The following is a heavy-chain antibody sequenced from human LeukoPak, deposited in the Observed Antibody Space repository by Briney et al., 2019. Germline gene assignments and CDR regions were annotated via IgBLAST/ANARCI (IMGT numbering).Heavy chain of an antibody. CDR3: ARHYYDGAGY. D-gene: IGHD3-22*01. V-gene: IGHV1-46*01. J-gene: IGHJ4*02. CDR1: GYTLTELS. Sequence: ASVKVSCKVSGYTLTELSMHWVRQAPGHGLEWMGVINPNGGSPTYAQKFQGRVTMTRETSTSTVYMELSSLRSDDTAVYYCARHYYDGAGYWGQGALVTVSS. CDR2: INPNGGSP.